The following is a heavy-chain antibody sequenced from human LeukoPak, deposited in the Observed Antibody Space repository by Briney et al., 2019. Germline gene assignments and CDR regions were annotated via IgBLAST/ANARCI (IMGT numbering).Heavy chain of an antibody. V-gene: IGHV1-2*02. CDR3: ARGMYSSSESFDV. CDR2: INPTAGDT. CDR1: VYTFFARY. D-gene: IGHD3-22*01. J-gene: IGHJ3*01. Sequence: ASVTVSFKASVYTFFARYIHWLRQAPGQGLEYMGWINPTAGDTNFAEKLKGRVTLTRDTSSTTVYMEVTRLTFADTAVYYCARGMYSSSESFDVWGQGTMVVVSS.